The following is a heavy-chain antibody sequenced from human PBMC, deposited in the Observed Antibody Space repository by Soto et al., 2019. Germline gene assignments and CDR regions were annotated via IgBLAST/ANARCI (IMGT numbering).Heavy chain of an antibody. CDR3: AKDAVPGDGVWLMDH. CDR2: LYGNSGGI. Sequence: EVQLLESGGGLVQPGGSLRLSCAASGFTFASYAMTWVRQAPGKGLESVAGLYGNSGGIQYSDSVKGRFTISRDNSKNIGYLQMNSLRVEDTAVYFCAKDAVPGDGVWLMDHWGQGTLVTVSS. J-gene: IGHJ4*02. D-gene: IGHD4-17*01. V-gene: IGHV3-23*01. CDR1: GFTFASYA.